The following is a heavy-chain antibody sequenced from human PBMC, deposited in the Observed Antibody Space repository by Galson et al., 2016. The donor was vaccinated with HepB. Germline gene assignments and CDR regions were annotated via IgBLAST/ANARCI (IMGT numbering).Heavy chain of an antibody. Sequence: PALVKPTQTLTLTCTFSGFLLSTSGMCVNWIRQPPGKALEWLARIDWDDDKFYSTSLKTRLTISKDTSKNQVVLTMTNMDPVDTATYYCARGDYGNYVPMGDWGQGTLVTVSS. V-gene: IGHV2-70*17. J-gene: IGHJ4*02. CDR1: GFLLSTSGMC. CDR2: IDWDDDK. CDR3: ARGDYGNYVPMGD. D-gene: IGHD4-11*01.